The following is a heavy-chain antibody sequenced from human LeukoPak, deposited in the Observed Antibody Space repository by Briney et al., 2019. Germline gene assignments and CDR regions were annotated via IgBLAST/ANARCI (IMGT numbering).Heavy chain of an antibody. CDR3: ARDPYSGTYGNTYYYYMDV. J-gene: IGHJ6*03. CDR2: ITTSSTYT. CDR1: GFSFSSYN. V-gene: IGHV3-21*01. D-gene: IGHD1-26*01. Sequence: GGSLRLSCEASGFSFSSYNMDWVRQTPGKGLEWISSITTSSTYTFYADSVKGRFTISRDNARNSLYLQMNSLTAEDTAVYYCARDPYSGTYGNTYYYYMDVWGKGTTVTVSS.